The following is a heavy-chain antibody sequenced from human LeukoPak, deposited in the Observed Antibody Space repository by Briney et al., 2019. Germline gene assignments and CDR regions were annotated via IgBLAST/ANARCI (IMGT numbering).Heavy chain of an antibody. Sequence: PGGSLRLSCAASGFTFSSYGMHWVRQAPGKGLEWVAVISYDGSNKYYADSVKGRFTISRDNSKNTLYLQMNSLRAEDTAVYYCARLYGVGFDYWGQGTLVTVSS. D-gene: IGHD3-3*01. CDR1: GFTFSSYG. CDR3: ARLYGVGFDY. J-gene: IGHJ4*02. V-gene: IGHV3-30*03. CDR2: ISYDGSNK.